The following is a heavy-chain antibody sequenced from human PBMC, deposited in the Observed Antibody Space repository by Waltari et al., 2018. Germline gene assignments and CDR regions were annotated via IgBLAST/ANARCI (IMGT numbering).Heavy chain of an antibody. CDR3: AKNWGGLDY. Sequence: EVQLLESWGTLVQPGGCRRLSCAASGFRSDTFAVTWGRQSPGTVREGVPGISNSGDSVYYADSVKGRFTISRDNSKNTLYLQMNSLRAEDTAVYYCAKNWGGLDYWGQGTLVTVSS. J-gene: IGHJ4*02. V-gene: IGHV3-23*01. CDR2: ISNSGDSV. D-gene: IGHD3-16*01. CDR1: GFRSDTFA.